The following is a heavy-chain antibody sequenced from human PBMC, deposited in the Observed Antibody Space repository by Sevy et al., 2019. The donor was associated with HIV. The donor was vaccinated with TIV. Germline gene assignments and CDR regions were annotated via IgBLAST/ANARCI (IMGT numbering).Heavy chain of an antibody. J-gene: IGHJ4*02. Sequence: GGYLRLSCAASGFTFSNYFMNWDRQAPGKGLEWVSSISSGSSYIFYADSLKGRFTISRDNAKNSLYLHMNSLRAEDTAVYYCARGDYYGSLYYFDYWGPGTLVTVSS. D-gene: IGHD3-10*01. V-gene: IGHV3-21*01. CDR2: ISSGSSYI. CDR3: ARGDYYGSLYYFDY. CDR1: GFTFSNYF.